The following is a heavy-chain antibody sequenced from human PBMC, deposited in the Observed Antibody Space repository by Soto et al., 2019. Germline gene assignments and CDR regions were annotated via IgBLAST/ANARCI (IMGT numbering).Heavy chain of an antibody. CDR1: GFTFSSYG. V-gene: IGHV3-30*18. Sequence: QVQLVESGGGVVQPGRSLRLSCAASGFTFSSYGMHWVRQAPGKGLEWVAVISYDGSNKYYADSVKGRFTISRDNSKNXLXLQXNSLRADDTAVYYCAKDLMSPPREVWSGRYYILHYFYGMDVWGQGTTVTVSS. J-gene: IGHJ6*02. CDR3: AKDLMSPPREVWSGRYYILHYFYGMDV. D-gene: IGHD3-10*01. CDR2: ISYDGSNK.